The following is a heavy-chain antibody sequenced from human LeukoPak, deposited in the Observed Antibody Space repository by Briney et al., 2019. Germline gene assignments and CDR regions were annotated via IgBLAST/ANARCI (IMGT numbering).Heavy chain of an antibody. Sequence: SETLSLTCTVSGASISSGSYYWSWIRQPAGKGLEWMGRIYTSGSTNYNPSLKSRVTISVDASKNQFSLKLSSVTAADTALYYCARTYYDFWSGYYTGNAFDIWGQGTMVTVSS. V-gene: IGHV4-61*02. CDR2: IYTSGST. J-gene: IGHJ3*02. CDR1: GASISSGSYY. D-gene: IGHD3-3*01. CDR3: ARTYYDFWSGYYTGNAFDI.